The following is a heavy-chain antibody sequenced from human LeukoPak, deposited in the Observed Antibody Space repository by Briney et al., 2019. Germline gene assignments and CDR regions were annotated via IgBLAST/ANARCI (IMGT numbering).Heavy chain of an antibody. J-gene: IGHJ1*01. V-gene: IGHV3-11*01. CDR3: VRYCSSADCYSGSGEYFQH. D-gene: IGHD2-2*02. CDR2: ISSGGGTK. CDR1: GFIFSDYY. Sequence: GGSLRLSCAASGFIFSDYYMSWIRQAPGKGLERLSFISSGGGTKYYADSVKGRFTVSRDDAKNSLYLQMNSLRAEDTAVYYCVRYCSSADCYSGSGEYFQHWGPGTLVTVSS.